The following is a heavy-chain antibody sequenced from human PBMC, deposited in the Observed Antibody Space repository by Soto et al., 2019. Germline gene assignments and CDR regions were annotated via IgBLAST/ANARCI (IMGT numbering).Heavy chain of an antibody. CDR3: ARANPCSGGSCFQNFDY. D-gene: IGHD2-15*01. J-gene: IGHJ4*02. CDR2: IWYDGSNK. V-gene: IGHV3-33*01. Sequence: QVQLVESGGGVVQPGRSLRLSCAASGFTFSSYGMHWVRQAPGKGLEWVAVIWYDGSNKYYADSVKGRFTISRDNSKNTLDLQMNSLRAEDTAVYYCARANPCSGGSCFQNFDYWGQGTLVTVSS. CDR1: GFTFSSYG.